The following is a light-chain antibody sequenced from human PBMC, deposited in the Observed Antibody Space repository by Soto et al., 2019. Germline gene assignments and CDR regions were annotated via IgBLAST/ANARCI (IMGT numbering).Light chain of an antibody. CDR3: QQYNSYRT. CDR2: DTS. J-gene: IGKJ1*01. V-gene: IGKV3D-15*01. CDR1: QSVSSN. Sequence: IVMTQSPATLSVSPGERATLSCRASQSVSSNLAWYQQKPGLAPRLILYDTSFRATGIPDRFSGSGSGTEFTLTISSLQPDDFATYYCQQYNSYRTFGQGTKVDIK.